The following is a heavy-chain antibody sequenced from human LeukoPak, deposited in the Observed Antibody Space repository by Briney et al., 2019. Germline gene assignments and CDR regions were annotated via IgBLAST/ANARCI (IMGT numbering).Heavy chain of an antibody. CDR1: GGSISSGSYY. CDR3: ARETRIVGATPDY. CDR2: IYTSGST. Sequence: SETLSLTCTVSGGSISSGSYYWSWIRQPDGKGLEWIGRIYTSGSTNYNPSLKSRVTISVDTSKNQFSLKLSSVTAAATAVYYCARETRIVGATPDYWGQGTLVTVSS. V-gene: IGHV4-61*02. D-gene: IGHD1-26*01. J-gene: IGHJ4*02.